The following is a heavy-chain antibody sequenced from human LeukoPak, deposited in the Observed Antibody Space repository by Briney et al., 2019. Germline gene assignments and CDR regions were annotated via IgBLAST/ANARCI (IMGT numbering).Heavy chain of an antibody. CDR1: GGSFSGYY. V-gene: IGHV4-34*01. Sequence: PSETLSLTCAVYGGSFSGYYWSRIRQTPGKGLEWIGEINHSGSTNYNPSLKSRVTISVDTSKNQFSLKLSSVTAADTAVYYCAVGDTIAARQNYWGQGTLVTVSS. CDR3: AVGDTIAARQNY. J-gene: IGHJ4*02. CDR2: INHSGST. D-gene: IGHD6-6*01.